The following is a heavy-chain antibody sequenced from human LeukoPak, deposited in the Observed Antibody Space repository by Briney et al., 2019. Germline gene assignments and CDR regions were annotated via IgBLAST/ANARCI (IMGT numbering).Heavy chain of an antibody. CDR2: IFHSGTT. Sequence: PSETLSLICTVTGGSIIDNSFYWGWIRQPPGKGLEWIGRIFHSGTTNYNPSLERRVTIAVDTSKNQFSLRLTSVTAADTALYYCARLTDSWGQGTLVTVSS. CDR1: GGSIIDNSFY. V-gene: IGHV4-39*01. CDR3: ARLTDS. J-gene: IGHJ4*02.